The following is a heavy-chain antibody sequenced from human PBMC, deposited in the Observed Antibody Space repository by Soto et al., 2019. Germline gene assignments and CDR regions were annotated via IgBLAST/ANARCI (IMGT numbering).Heavy chain of an antibody. D-gene: IGHD2-21*02. CDR3: TAHPLVTSDYATDV. CDR1: GLTLSNAW. Sequence: GGSLRLSCAASGLTLSNAWMNWVREAPGKGLEWVGRIKTKTEGGTTDYAAPVNGRFTISRDDSKNTLYLQMNSLKTEDTAVSYSTAHPLVTSDYATDVCGQGPTVTVSS. V-gene: IGHV3-15*07. J-gene: IGHJ6*02. CDR2: IKTKTEGGTT.